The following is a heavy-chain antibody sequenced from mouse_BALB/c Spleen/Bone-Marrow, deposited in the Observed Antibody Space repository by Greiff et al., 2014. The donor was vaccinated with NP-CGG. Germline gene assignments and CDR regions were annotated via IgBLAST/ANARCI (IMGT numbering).Heavy chain of an antibody. Sequence: VQLKESGGGLVKPGGSLKLSCAASGFPFSDYYMYWVRQAPEKRLEWVATISGGGGYTYYPDSVWGRFTISRDNAKNNLYLQMSSLKSEDTAMYYCARSGERYGAMDYWGQGTSVTVFS. J-gene: IGHJ4*01. CDR3: ARSGERYGAMDY. D-gene: IGHD2-10*02. V-gene: IGHV5-4*02. CDR1: GFPFSDYY. CDR2: ISGGGGYT.